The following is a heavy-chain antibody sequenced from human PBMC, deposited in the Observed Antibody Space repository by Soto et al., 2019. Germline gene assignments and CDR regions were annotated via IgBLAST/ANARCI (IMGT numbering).Heavy chain of an antibody. Sequence: SETLSLTCTVSGGSISSSSYYWGWIRQPPGKGLEWIGSIYYSGSTYYNPSLKSRVTISVDASKNQFSLKLSSVTAADTAVYYCASPLWDSSGYWGQGTLVTVSS. D-gene: IGHD6-19*01. J-gene: IGHJ4*02. CDR2: IYYSGST. V-gene: IGHV4-39*01. CDR3: ASPLWDSSGY. CDR1: GGSISSSSYY.